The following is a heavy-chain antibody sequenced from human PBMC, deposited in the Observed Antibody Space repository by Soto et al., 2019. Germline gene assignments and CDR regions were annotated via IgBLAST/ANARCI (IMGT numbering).Heavy chain of an antibody. CDR2: IIPIFGTA. V-gene: IGHV1-69*01. CDR3: ARVGGFNDYGDYDNGWFDP. D-gene: IGHD4-17*01. J-gene: IGHJ5*02. CDR1: GGTFSSYA. Sequence: QVQLVQSGAEVKKPGSSVKVSCKASGGTFSSYAISWVRQAPGQGLEWMGGIIPIFGTANYAQKFQGRVTITADESTSTAYMELSSLRSEDTAVYYCARVGGFNDYGDYDNGWFDPWGQGTLVTVSS.